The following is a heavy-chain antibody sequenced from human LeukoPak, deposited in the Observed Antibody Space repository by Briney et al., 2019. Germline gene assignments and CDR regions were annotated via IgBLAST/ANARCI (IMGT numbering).Heavy chain of an antibody. CDR1: GGSVSSGSYY. J-gene: IGHJ4*02. V-gene: IGHV4-61*01. CDR3: ARDREWELQSLRYFDY. D-gene: IGHD1-26*01. CDR2: IYYSGST. Sequence: KPSENLSLTCTVSGGSVSSGSYYWSWIRQPPGKGLEWIGYIYYSGSTNYNPSLESRVTISVDTSKNEFSLRLSSVTAADTAVYYCARDREWELQSLRYFDYWGQGTLVTVSS.